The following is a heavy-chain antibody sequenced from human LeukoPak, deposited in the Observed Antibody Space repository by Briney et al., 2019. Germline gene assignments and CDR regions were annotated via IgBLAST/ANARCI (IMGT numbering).Heavy chain of an antibody. CDR1: GCSISSYY. V-gene: IGHV4-59*01. Sequence: SETLSLTCTVSGCSISSYYWSWIRQPPGKGLEWIGYIYYSGSTNYNPSLKSRVTISVDTSKNQFSLKLSSVTAADTAVYYCVREREKQWLFWGQGTLVPVSS. J-gene: IGHJ4*02. CDR3: VREREKQWLF. D-gene: IGHD6-19*01. CDR2: IYYSGST.